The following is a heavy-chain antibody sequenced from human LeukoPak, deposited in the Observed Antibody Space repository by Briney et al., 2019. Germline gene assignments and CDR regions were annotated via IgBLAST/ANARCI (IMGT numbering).Heavy chain of an antibody. CDR1: GGSISSYY. V-gene: IGHV4-59*01. D-gene: IGHD3-9*01. CDR2: IYYSGST. CDR3: AREDYDTLTGPLYGAFDI. J-gene: IGHJ3*02. Sequence: SETLSLTCTVSGGSISSYYWSWIRQPPGKGLEWIGYIYYSGSTNYNPSLKSRVTISVDTSKNQFSLKLSSVTAADTAVYYYAREDYDTLTGPLYGAFDIWGQGTMVTVSS.